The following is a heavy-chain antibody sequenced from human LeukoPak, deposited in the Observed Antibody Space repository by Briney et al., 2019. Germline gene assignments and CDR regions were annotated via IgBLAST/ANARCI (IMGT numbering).Heavy chain of an antibody. Sequence: GASVKVSCKASGYTFTSYAMHWVRQAPGQRLEWMGWINAGNGNTKYSQKFQGRVTITRDTSASTAYMELSSLRSEDTAVYYCQVPFGTKHGGDFDWGQGTLVTVSS. CDR3: QVPFGTKHGGDFD. CDR2: INAGNGNT. D-gene: IGHD1-1*01. CDR1: GYTFTSYA. V-gene: IGHV1-3*01. J-gene: IGHJ4*02.